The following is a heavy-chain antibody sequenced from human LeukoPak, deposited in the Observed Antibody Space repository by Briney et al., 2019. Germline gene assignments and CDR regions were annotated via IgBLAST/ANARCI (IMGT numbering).Heavy chain of an antibody. D-gene: IGHD1-26*01. V-gene: IGHV5-51*01. CDR1: GYSFTSYW. CDR3: ARLGSGSYYSLSDFDY. J-gene: IGHJ4*02. CDR2: IYPGDSDT. Sequence: GESLKISCKGSGYSFTSYWIGWVRQMPGKGLEWMGIIYPGDSDTRYSPSFQGQVTISSDKSISTAYLQWSSLKASDTAMYYCARLGSGSYYSLSDFDYWGQGTLVTVSS.